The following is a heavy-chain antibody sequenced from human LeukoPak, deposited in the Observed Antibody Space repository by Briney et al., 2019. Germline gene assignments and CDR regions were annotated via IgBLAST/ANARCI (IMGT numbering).Heavy chain of an antibody. D-gene: IGHD6-13*01. Sequence: GGSLRLSCAASGFTLTRHWMSWVRQAPGKGPEWVANINEDGSEKYYLDSVRGRFTFSRDNARNSLYLQMNSLRVEDAAVYFCARVGAAGFDYWGQGALVTVSS. J-gene: IGHJ4*02. CDR1: GFTLTRHW. V-gene: IGHV3-7*03. CDR3: ARVGAAGFDY. CDR2: INEDGSEK.